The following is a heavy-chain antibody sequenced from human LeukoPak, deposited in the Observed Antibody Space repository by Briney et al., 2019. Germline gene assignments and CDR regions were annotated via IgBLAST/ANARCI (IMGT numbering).Heavy chain of an antibody. Sequence: GGSLRLSCAASGFTFSSYWMSWVRQAPGTGLEWVAAITDSSDYTYFADSMKGRFTISRDNSKNMLYLQMSSLRADDTDVYYCAKDARRTSGWYYFDHCGQGALVPVSS. CDR1: GFTFSSYW. CDR3: AKDARRTSGWYYFDH. V-gene: IGHV3-23*01. D-gene: IGHD6-19*01. CDR2: ITDSSDYT. J-gene: IGHJ4*02.